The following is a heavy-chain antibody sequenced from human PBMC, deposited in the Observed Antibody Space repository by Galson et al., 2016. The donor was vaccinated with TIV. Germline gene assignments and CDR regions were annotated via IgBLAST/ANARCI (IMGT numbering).Heavy chain of an antibody. V-gene: IGHV1-46*01. D-gene: IGHD3-10*01. Sequence: SVKVSCKASGYTFTNFYIHWVRQAPGQGLEWVGVINPSGGRTSYAQKFRGRVILTRDTSTSTVYMTLSSVRSEDTAVFYCARGEFHRYYYMDVWGKGTTVTVSS. CDR1: GYTFTNFY. CDR3: ARGEFHRYYYMDV. CDR2: INPSGGRT. J-gene: IGHJ6*03.